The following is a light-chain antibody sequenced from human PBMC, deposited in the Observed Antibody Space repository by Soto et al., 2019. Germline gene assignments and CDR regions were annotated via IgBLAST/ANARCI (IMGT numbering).Light chain of an antibody. Sequence: DIQMTQSPSTLSASVGDRVTITCRASQSIRTRLAWYQQKPGEAPKLLIFDASTLQSGVPSRFSASASGTEFTLTISSLQPDDFATYYCQHYNSYSEAFGQGTKVDIK. J-gene: IGKJ1*01. V-gene: IGKV1-5*01. CDR1: QSIRTR. CDR3: QHYNSYSEA. CDR2: DAS.